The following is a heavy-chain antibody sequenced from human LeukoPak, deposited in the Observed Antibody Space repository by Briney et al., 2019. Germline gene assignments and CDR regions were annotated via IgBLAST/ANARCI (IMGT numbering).Heavy chain of an antibody. CDR3: ARDFGDTSDTYFQH. J-gene: IGHJ1*01. CDR1: GFTFSDYY. CDR2: ISSSGSTI. V-gene: IGHV3-11*01. D-gene: IGHD3-22*01. Sequence: GGSLRHSCAASGFTFSDYYMIWIRQAPGKGLEWVSYISSSGSTIYYADSVKGRFTISRDNAKNSLYLQMNSLRADDTAVYYCARDFGDTSDTYFQHWGQGTLVTVSS.